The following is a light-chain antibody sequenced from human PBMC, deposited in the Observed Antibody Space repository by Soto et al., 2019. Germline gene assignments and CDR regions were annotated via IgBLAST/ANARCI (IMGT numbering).Light chain of an antibody. CDR2: AAS. J-gene: IGKJ1*01. CDR1: QGIINY. V-gene: IGKV1-27*01. Sequence: DIQMSQSPSSLSASVGDRVTIICRASQGIINYLAWYQQKSGKVPKFLIYAASTLRSGVPSRFSGSGSGTEFSLTISSLQADDFGSYYCQHYNTWTFGPGTKVDIK. CDR3: QHYNTWT.